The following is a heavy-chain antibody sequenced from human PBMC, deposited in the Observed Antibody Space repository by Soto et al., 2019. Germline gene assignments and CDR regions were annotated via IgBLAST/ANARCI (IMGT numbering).Heavy chain of an antibody. V-gene: IGHV1-46*01. CDR3: ARDAMVGYCSSSSCYGWFDP. Sequence: ASVKVSCKASGYTFTSYYMHWVRQAPGQGLEWMGIINPSGGSTSYAQKFQGRVTMTRDTSTSTAYMELRSLRSDDTAVYYCARDAMVGYCSSSSCYGWFDPWGQGTLVTVSS. D-gene: IGHD2-2*01. CDR2: INPSGGST. CDR1: GYTFTSYY. J-gene: IGHJ5*02.